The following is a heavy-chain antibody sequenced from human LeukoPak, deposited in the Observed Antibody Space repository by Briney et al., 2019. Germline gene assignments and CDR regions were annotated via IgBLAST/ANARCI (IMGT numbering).Heavy chain of an antibody. V-gene: IGHV1-69*13. D-gene: IGHD2-2*01. Sequence: ASVKVSCKASGGTFSSYAISWVRQAPGQGLEWMGGIIPIFGTANYAQKFQGRVTITVDESTSTAYMELSSLRSEDTAVYYCARDLRYCSSTSCYVYAFDIWGQGTMVTVSS. CDR3: ARDLRYCSSTSCYVYAFDI. J-gene: IGHJ3*02. CDR2: IIPIFGTA. CDR1: GGTFSSYA.